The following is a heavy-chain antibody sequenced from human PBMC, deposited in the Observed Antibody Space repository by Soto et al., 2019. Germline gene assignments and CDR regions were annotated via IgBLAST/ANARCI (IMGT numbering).Heavy chain of an antibody. J-gene: IGHJ3*02. D-gene: IGHD1-7*01. V-gene: IGHV1-3*01. CDR3: ARQGINGTTGLHDAFDI. CDR2: INAGNGNT. CDR1: GYTFTSYA. Sequence: ASVKVSCKASGYTFTSYAMHWVLQAPGQRLEWMGWINAGNGNTKYSQKFQGRVTITRDTSASTAYMELSSLRSGDTAVYYCARQGINGTTGLHDAFDIWGQGXMVTVSS.